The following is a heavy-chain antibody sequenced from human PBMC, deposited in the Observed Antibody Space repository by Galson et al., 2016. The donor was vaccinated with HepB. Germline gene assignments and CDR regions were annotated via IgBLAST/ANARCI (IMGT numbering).Heavy chain of an antibody. J-gene: IGHJ4*02. CDR1: GGSISSSSYY. Sequence: ETLSLTCTVSGGSISSSSYYWGWIRQPPGKGLEWIGGIYYSGNTYYNPSLKRRVTISVDQSKNHFSLKLNSVTAADTAVYYCATMGSSPGGFDSWGQGTLVTVSS. D-gene: IGHD6-13*01. V-gene: IGHV4-39*02. CDR3: ATMGSSPGGFDS. CDR2: IYYSGNT.